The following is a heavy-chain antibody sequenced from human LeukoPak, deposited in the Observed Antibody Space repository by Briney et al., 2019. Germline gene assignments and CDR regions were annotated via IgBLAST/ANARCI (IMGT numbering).Heavy chain of an antibody. CDR3: AKDQGLHLYYFDY. V-gene: IGHV3-30*18. CDR1: GFTFSSYA. J-gene: IGHJ4*02. D-gene: IGHD4-4*01. Sequence: GGSLRLSCAAFGFTFSSYAMSWVRQAPGKGLEWVAVISYDGSNKYYADSVKGRFTISRDNSKNTLYLQMNSLRAEDTAVYYCAKDQGLHLYYFDYWGQGTLVTVSS. CDR2: ISYDGSNK.